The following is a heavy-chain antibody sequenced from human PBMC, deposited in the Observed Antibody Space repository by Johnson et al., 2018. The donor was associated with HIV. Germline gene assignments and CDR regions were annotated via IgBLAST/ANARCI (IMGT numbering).Heavy chain of an antibody. CDR1: GFTFSSYA. J-gene: IGHJ3*01. CDR2: ISYDGSNK. CDR3: AKTMAQGEYAFDV. V-gene: IGHV3-30*04. Sequence: QVQLVESGGGVVQPGRSLRLSCAASGFTFSSYAMHWVRQAPGRGLEWVAVISYDGSNKYYADSMKGRFTISRDNSKNSLYLQLTSRRDDDTAVYYCAKTMAQGEYAFDVWGQGTLVTVSS. D-gene: IGHD3-10*01.